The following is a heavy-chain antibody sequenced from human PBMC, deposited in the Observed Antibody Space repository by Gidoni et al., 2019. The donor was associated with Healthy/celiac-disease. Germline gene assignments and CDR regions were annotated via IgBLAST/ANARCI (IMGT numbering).Heavy chain of an antibody. V-gene: IGHV4-34*01. Sequence: QVPLHQLVAGLLKPSETLSLTCAVSGGSFSGYYWSWIRQPPGKGLEWIGEINHSGSTNYNPSLKSRVTISVDTSKNQFSLKLSSVTAADTAVYYCASSYYYESSGYYWCDPWGQGTLVTVSS. CDR2: INHSGST. CDR1: GGSFSGYY. D-gene: IGHD3-22*01. CDR3: ASSYYYESSGYYWCDP. J-gene: IGHJ5*02.